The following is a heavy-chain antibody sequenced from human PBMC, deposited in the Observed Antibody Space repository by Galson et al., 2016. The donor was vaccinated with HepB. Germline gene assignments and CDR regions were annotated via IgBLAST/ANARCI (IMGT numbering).Heavy chain of an antibody. CDR3: AKGSNGWTKFMDF. J-gene: IGHJ4*02. CDR1: GFTFTNYA. Sequence: SLRLSCAASGFTFTNYAMSWVRQAPGKGLEWVSGITGSDGSTRYADSVKGRFIISRDNSKNTLYLQMDSLRAEDTAVYYCAKGSNGWTKFMDFWGQGTLVTVSS. V-gene: IGHV3-23*01. CDR2: ITGSDGST. D-gene: IGHD6-19*01.